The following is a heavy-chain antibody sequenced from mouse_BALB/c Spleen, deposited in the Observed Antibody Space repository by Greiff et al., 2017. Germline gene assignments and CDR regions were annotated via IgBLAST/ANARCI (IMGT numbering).Heavy chain of an antibody. CDR2: ISTYYGDA. D-gene: IGHD2-4*01. Sequence: VQLQQSGAELVRPGVSVKISCKGSGYTFTDYAMHWVKQSHAKSLEWIGVISTYYGDASYNQKFKGKATMTVDKSSSTAYMELARLTSEDSAIYYCARPTMNTTVFAYWGQGTLVTVSA. CDR1: GYTFTDYA. V-gene: IGHV1S137*01. CDR3: ARPTMNTTVFAY. J-gene: IGHJ3*01.